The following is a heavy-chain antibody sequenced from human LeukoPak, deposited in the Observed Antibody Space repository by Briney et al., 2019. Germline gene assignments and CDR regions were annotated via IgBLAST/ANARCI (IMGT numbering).Heavy chain of an antibody. CDR2: INTDGSGT. Sequence: GGSLRLSCVVSGFTFSSYWMYWVRQAPGKGLVWVSRINTDGSGTRYADSVKGRFTISRDNAKNNLYLQMNSLRAEDTAVYYCARDQGPYYWGQGTLVTVSS. J-gene: IGHJ4*02. CDR1: GFTFSSYW. V-gene: IGHV3-74*01. CDR3: ARDQGPYY.